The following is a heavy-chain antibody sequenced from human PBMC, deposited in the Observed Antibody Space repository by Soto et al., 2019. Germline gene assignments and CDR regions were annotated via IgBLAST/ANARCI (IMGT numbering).Heavy chain of an antibody. CDR1: GFTFSSYG. J-gene: IGHJ4*02. CDR3: ARTRGPAGYSSGWYRGLQGFDY. Sequence: QVQLVESGGGVVQPGRSLRLSCAASGFTFSSYGMHWVRQAPGKGLEWVAVIWYDGSNKYYADSVKGRFTISRDNSKNTLYLQMNSLRAEDTAVYYCARTRGPAGYSSGWYRGLQGFDYWGQGTLVTVSS. V-gene: IGHV3-33*01. CDR2: IWYDGSNK. D-gene: IGHD6-19*01.